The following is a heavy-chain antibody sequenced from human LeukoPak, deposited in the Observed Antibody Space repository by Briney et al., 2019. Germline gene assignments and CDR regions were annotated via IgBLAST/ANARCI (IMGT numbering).Heavy chain of an antibody. J-gene: IGHJ4*02. D-gene: IGHD2-8*01. CDR1: GHSFSNDW. V-gene: IGHV5-51*01. CDR2: IYAGDSDT. Sequence: GESLRISCKTSGHSFSNDWIAWVRQMHGKGLEWMGAIYAGDSDTRYSPSFQGLVTISADKSLNTAYLQWTKLKASDTAMYYCAKFRGELMDGLDFRGQGTLVTVSS. CDR3: AKFRGELMDGLDF.